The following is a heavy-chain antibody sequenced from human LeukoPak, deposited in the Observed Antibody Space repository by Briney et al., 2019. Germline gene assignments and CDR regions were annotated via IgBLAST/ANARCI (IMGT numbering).Heavy chain of an antibody. CDR3: ARALAGFDP. Sequence: KPSETLSLTCTVSGGSIGSYYWSWIRQPPGKGLEWMGYIYYSGSTNYNPSLKSRVTISVDTSKNQFSLKLSSVTAADTAVYYCARALAGFDPWGQGTLVTVSS. J-gene: IGHJ5*02. CDR1: GGSIGSYY. V-gene: IGHV4-59*01. CDR2: IYYSGST.